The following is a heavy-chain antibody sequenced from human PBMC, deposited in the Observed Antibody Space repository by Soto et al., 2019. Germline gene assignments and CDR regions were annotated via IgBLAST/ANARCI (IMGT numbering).Heavy chain of an antibody. D-gene: IGHD1-7*01. Sequence: PWGSLRLSCAPSGLTFSNYAISLFRQAPGGGLEWVSSMSGSSSTTYYADSVRGRFTISRDRSKNTLYLQMSSLRAEDTALYYCAKNQERELPRVIDFWGQGTLVTVSS. CDR1: GLTFSNYA. V-gene: IGHV3-23*01. CDR3: AKNQERELPRVIDF. CDR2: MSGSSSTT. J-gene: IGHJ4*02.